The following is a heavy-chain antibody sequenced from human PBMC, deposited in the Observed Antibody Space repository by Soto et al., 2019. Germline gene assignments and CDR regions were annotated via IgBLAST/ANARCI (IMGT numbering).Heavy chain of an antibody. Sequence: QVQLVQSGAEVKKPGSSVKVSCKASGGTFSSYTISWVRQAPGQGLEWMGRIIPILGIANYAQKFQGRVTITADKSTSTAYMELGSLRAEDTAVYDCAGGLYCSGGSCNQPNWFDPWGQGTLVTVSS. V-gene: IGHV1-69*02. CDR2: IIPILGIA. D-gene: IGHD2-15*01. CDR1: GGTFSSYT. CDR3: AGGLYCSGGSCNQPNWFDP. J-gene: IGHJ5*02.